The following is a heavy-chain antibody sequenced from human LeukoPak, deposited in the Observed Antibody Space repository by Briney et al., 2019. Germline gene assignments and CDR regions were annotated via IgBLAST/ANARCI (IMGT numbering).Heavy chain of an antibody. Sequence: PGGSLRLSCAASGFTFSSYGMHWVRQAPGKGLEWVAFIRYDGSNKYYADSVKGRFTISRDNSKNTLYLQMNSLRAEDTAVYYCAKGSEYLWGSLENYYYYYMDVWGKGTTVTVSS. CDR2: IRYDGSNK. D-gene: IGHD3-16*01. CDR1: GFTFSSYG. CDR3: AKGSEYLWGSLENYYYYYMDV. J-gene: IGHJ6*03. V-gene: IGHV3-30*02.